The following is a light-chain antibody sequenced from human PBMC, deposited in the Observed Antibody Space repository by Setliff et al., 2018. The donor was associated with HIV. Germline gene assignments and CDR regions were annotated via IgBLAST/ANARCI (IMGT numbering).Light chain of an antibody. CDR2: EVN. Sequence: LAQPASVSGSPGQSITISCTGTSSDVGGYNYVSWYQQHPGKAPKLIISEVNNRPSGVSNRFSGSKSGNTASLTISGLQTEDEGDYYCSSYAITNTLPFGTGTKVTVL. V-gene: IGLV2-14*01. CDR1: SSDVGGYNY. CDR3: SSYAITNTLP. J-gene: IGLJ1*01.